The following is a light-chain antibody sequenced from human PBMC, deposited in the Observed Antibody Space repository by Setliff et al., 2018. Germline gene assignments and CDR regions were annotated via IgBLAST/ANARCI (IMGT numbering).Light chain of an antibody. Sequence: QSALAQPAAASGSPGQSIAISCAGTSSDVGGYNYVSWYQQHPGKAPKLLIYEVTKRPSGVSDRFSGSKSGNTASLTISGLQAEDEADYYCLSYTSETTHALFAGGTKVTVL. CDR2: EVT. CDR3: LSYTSETTHAL. J-gene: IGLJ2*01. V-gene: IGLV2-14*03. CDR1: SSDVGGYNY.